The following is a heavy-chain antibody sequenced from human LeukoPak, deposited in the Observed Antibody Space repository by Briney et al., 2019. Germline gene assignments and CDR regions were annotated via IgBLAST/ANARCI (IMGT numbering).Heavy chain of an antibody. CDR3: ASRSLPATFYGMAV. CDR2: ISSGSTFI. V-gene: IGHV3-21*01. J-gene: IGHJ6*02. D-gene: IGHD1-14*01. CDR1: GSSLDDDH. Sequence: PGGSLRLSCASFGSSLDDDHMNWMNWVRQAPGKGLEWVSSISSGSTFIYYGESVKGRFTVSRDNAKNSLYLHMNSLRVEDTCVYYCASRSLPATFYGMAVWGQGTTVTVAS.